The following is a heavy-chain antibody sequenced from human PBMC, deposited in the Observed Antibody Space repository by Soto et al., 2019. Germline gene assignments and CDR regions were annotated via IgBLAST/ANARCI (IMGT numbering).Heavy chain of an antibody. D-gene: IGHD3-3*01. Sequence: SVNTPCRAPGGPSSSYAISWVRQAPGQGLEWMGGIIPIFGTANYAQKFQGRVTITADESTSTAYMELSRLSSEDTAVYYCARGPRMYDFWSGYYNWFDPWGQGTLVTVSS. CDR1: GGPSSSYA. CDR2: IIPIFGTA. J-gene: IGHJ5*02. CDR3: ARGPRMYDFWSGYYNWFDP. V-gene: IGHV1-69*13.